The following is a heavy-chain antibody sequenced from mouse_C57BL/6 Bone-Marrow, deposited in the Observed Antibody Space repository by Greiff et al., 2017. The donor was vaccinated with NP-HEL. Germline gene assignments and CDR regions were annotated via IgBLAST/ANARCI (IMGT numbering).Heavy chain of an antibody. CDR1: GYTFTSYW. CDR2: IDPSDSYT. Sequence: QVQLQQPGAELVKPGASVKLSCKASGYTFTSYWMHWVKQRPGQGLEWIGEIDPSDSYTNYNQKFKGKSTLTVDKSSSTAYMQLSSLTSEDSAVYYCARLSGRGGYWGQGTTLTVSS. J-gene: IGHJ2*01. CDR3: ARLSGRGGY. D-gene: IGHD1-3*01. V-gene: IGHV1-69*01.